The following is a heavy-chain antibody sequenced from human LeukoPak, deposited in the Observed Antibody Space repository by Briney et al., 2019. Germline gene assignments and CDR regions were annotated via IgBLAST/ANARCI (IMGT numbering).Heavy chain of an antibody. V-gene: IGHV4-59*01. Sequence: PSETLSLTCTVSGGSISSYYWSWIRQPPGKGLEWIGYIYYSGGTNYNPSLKSRVTISVDTSKNQFSLKLSSVTAADTAVYYCARAKELSRYYYYYYYMDVWGKGTTVTVSS. J-gene: IGHJ6*03. CDR1: GGSISSYY. CDR2: IYYSGGT. CDR3: ARAKELSRYYYYYYYMDV. D-gene: IGHD3-16*02.